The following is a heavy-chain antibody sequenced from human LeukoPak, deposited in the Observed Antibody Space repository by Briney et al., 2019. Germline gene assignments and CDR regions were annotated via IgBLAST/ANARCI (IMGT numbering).Heavy chain of an antibody. V-gene: IGHV5-10-1*01. Sequence: GESLKISCKGSGYSLTSYWISWVRQMPGKGLEWMGRIDPSDSYTNYSPSFQGHVIISADKSISTAYLQWSSLKASDTAMYYCATSGKYCSSTSCYAGQDWGQGTLVTVSS. CDR1: GYSLTSYW. CDR2: IDPSDSYT. J-gene: IGHJ4*02. D-gene: IGHD2-2*01. CDR3: ATSGKYCSSTSCYAGQD.